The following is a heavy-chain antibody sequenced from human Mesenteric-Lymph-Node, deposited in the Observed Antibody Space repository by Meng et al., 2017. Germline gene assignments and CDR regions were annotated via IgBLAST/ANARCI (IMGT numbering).Heavy chain of an antibody. CDR1: GFTVSSNY. D-gene: IGHD6-19*01. J-gene: IGHJ3*02. CDR3: ARAEGYSSVPSDAFDI. CDR2: IYSGGST. V-gene: IGHV3-53*01. Sequence: GGSLRLSCAASGFTVSSNYMSWVRQAPGKGLEWVSVIYSGGSTYYADSVKGRFTISRDNSKNSLYLQMNSLRAEDTAVYYCARAEGYSSVPSDAFDIWGQGTMVTVSS.